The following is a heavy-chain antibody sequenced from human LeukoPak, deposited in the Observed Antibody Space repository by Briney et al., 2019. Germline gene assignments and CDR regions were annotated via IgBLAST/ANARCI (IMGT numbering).Heavy chain of an antibody. CDR3: AREATGDYYYMDV. J-gene: IGHJ6*03. V-gene: IGHV1-18*01. CDR1: GYTFTSHG. CDR2: ISTYNTDI. Sequence: ASVKVSCKASGYTFTSHGITWVRQAPGQGLEWMGWISTYNTDINYAQKLQGRVTMTTDTSTSTAYMELRSLRSDDTAVYYCAREATGDYYYMDVWGKGTTVTVSS.